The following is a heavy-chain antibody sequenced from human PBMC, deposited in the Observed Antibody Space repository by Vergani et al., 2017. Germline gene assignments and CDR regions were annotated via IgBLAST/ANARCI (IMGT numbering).Heavy chain of an antibody. V-gene: IGHV4-31*03. CDR2: IYYSGTT. CDR1: GGSLSSGGYY. J-gene: IGHJ4*02. CDR3: AREDYGSSRGRYFDY. D-gene: IGHD6-6*01. Sequence: QVQLPESGPGLVKPSQTLSLTCTVSGGSLSSGGYYWSWIRQHPGKGLEWIGYIYYSGTTYYNPSLKSRVTISVDTSKNQFSLKLRSVTAADTAVYYCAREDYGSSRGRYFDYWGQGTLVTVSS.